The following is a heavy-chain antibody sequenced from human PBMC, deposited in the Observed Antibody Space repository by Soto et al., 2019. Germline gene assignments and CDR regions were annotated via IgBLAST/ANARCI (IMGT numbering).Heavy chain of an antibody. V-gene: IGHV3-30-3*01. D-gene: IGHD3-22*01. J-gene: IGHJ4*02. Sequence: QVQLVESGGGVVQPGRSLRLSCAASGFTFSSYAMHWVRQAPGKGLEWVAVISYDGSNKYYADSVKGRFTISRDNSKNTLYLQMNSLRAEDTAVYYCARDPGYDSSGYAPSYYFDYWGQGTLVTVSS. CDR3: ARDPGYDSSGYAPSYYFDY. CDR2: ISYDGSNK. CDR1: GFTFSSYA.